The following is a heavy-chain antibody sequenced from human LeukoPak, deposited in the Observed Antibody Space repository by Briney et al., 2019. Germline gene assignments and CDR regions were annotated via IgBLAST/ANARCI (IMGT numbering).Heavy chain of an antibody. CDR1: GFTFSSYA. D-gene: IGHD6-19*01. CDR2: ISGSGGST. V-gene: IGHV3-23*01. Sequence: SGGSLRLSCAASGFTFSSYAMSWVRQAPGKGLEWVSAISGSGGSTYYADSVKGRFTISRGNSKNTLYLQMNSLRAEDTAVYYCLAGTERIDYWGQGTLVTVSS. J-gene: IGHJ4*02. CDR3: LAGTERIDY.